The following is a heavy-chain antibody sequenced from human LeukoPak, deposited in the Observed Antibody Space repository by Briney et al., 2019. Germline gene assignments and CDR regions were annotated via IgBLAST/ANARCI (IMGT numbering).Heavy chain of an antibody. CDR1: GFTFSSYA. V-gene: IGHV3-23*01. Sequence: GGSLRLSCAASGFTFSSYAMSWVRQAPGKGLEWVSAISGSGGSTYYADSVKDRFTISRDNSKNTLYLQMNSLRAEDTAVYHCAKTRLLIVSPFDYWGQGTLVTVSS. CDR2: ISGSGGST. CDR3: AKTRLLIVSPFDY. D-gene: IGHD3-10*01. J-gene: IGHJ4*02.